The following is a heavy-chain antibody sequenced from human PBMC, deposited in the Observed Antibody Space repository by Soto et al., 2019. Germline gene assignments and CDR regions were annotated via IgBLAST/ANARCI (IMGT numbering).Heavy chain of an antibody. CDR2: MNPNSGNT. D-gene: IGHD3-3*01. CDR3: ARAVGGGRDFWSGTNNYGMDV. J-gene: IGHJ6*02. Sequence: QVQLVQSGAEVKKPGASVKVSCKASGYTFTSYDINWVRQATGQGLEWMGWMNPNSGNTGYAQKFQGSVTMTRNTSISTAYMELRSLRSEDTAVYYCARAVGGGRDFWSGTNNYGMDVWGQGTTVTVSS. V-gene: IGHV1-8*01. CDR1: GYTFTSYD.